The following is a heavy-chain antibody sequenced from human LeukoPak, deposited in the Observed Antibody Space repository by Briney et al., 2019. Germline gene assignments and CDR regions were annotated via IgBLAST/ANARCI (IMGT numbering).Heavy chain of an antibody. D-gene: IGHD4-23*01. Sequence: SETLSLTCTVSGYSISSYYWSWIRQPPGKGLEWIGYIYYSGSTNYNPSLKSRVTISVDTSKNQFSLKLSSVTAADTAVYYCARHQRGNSDAFDIWGQGTVVTVSS. V-gene: IGHV4-59*01. CDR2: IYYSGST. CDR3: ARHQRGNSDAFDI. J-gene: IGHJ3*02. CDR1: GYSISSYY.